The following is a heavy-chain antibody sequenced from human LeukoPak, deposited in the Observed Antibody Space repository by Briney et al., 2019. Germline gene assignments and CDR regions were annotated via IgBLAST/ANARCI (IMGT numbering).Heavy chain of an antibody. D-gene: IGHD5-18*01. CDR1: GGTFSSYA. CDR2: IIPILGIA. J-gene: IGHJ3*02. Sequence: ASVKVSCKASGGTFSSYAISWVRQAPGQGLEWMGRIIPILGIANYAQKFQGRVTITADKSTSTAYMELSSLRSEDTAVYYCARGLRYSYAFDIWGQGTMVTVSS. CDR3: ARGLRYSYAFDI. V-gene: IGHV1-69*04.